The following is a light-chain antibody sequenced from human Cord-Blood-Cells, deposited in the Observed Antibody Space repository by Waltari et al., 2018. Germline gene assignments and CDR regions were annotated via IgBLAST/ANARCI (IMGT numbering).Light chain of an antibody. CDR1: QRVSIY. CDR2: DAS. Sequence: EIVLTQSPATLSLSPGERATLACRASQRVSIYLAWYQQKPGQAPRLLIHDASNRATGIPARFSGSGSGTDFTLTISSLEPEDFAVYYCQQRSNSPWTFGQGTKVEIK. CDR3: QQRSNSPWT. V-gene: IGKV3-11*01. J-gene: IGKJ1*01.